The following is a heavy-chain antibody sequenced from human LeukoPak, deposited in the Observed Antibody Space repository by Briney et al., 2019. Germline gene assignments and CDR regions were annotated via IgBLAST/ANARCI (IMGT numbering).Heavy chain of an antibody. CDR3: VISLNTVIVSPYYFDS. CDR2: ISSSGSTI. V-gene: IGHV3-48*03. CDR1: GFTFSSYE. J-gene: IGHJ4*02. D-gene: IGHD5-18*01. Sequence: PGGSLRLSCAASGFTFSSYEMNWVRQAPGKGLEWVSYISSSGSTIYYADSVKGRFIISRDNAKNSLYLYMNILRAEDTAMYYCVISLNTVIVSPYYFDSWGQGTLVTVSS.